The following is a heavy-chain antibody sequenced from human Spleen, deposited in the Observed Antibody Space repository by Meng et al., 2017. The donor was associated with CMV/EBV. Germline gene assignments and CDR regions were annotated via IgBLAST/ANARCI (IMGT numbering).Heavy chain of an antibody. D-gene: IGHD2-2*01. Sequence: ASVKVSCKASGYTFTSHGISWVRQAPGQGLEWMGWISGLHGKTKYAQKFQGRVTVTTDTPTSTAYMELRSLRSDDTAVYYCARARVVPAAPRLAFDIWGQGTMVTVSS. CDR1: GYTFTSHG. CDR3: ARARVVPAAPRLAFDI. J-gene: IGHJ3*02. V-gene: IGHV1-18*01. CDR2: ISGLHGKT.